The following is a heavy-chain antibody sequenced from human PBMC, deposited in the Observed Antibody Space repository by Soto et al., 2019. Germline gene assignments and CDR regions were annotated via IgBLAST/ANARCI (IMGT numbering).Heavy chain of an antibody. D-gene: IGHD2-21*01. Sequence: QVQLVQSGPEVKKSGSSVKVSCKLSGGTFTGDTISWLRLAPGQGLELMGRVVPILGTGNYAQKFQGRVTITEDRSTNTGYMELSSLTSEDTAIYYCAREEGSDNMGPFPFYYMDVWGNGTTVTVSS. CDR2: VVPILGTG. V-gene: IGHV1-69*08. CDR3: AREEGSDNMGPFPFYYMDV. J-gene: IGHJ6*03. CDR1: GGTFTGDT.